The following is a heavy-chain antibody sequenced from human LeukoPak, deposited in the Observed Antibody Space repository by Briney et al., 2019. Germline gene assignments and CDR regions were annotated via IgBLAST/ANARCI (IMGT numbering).Heavy chain of an antibody. D-gene: IGHD3-16*01. Sequence: LPGGSLRLSCAAPGFTFSSYAMSWVRQAPGKGLEWVSAISGSGGSTYYADSVKGRFTISRDNSKNTLYLQMNSLRAEGTAVYYCAKISYDYIWGSYRYMDVWGKGTTVTVSS. J-gene: IGHJ6*03. CDR3: AKISYDYIWGSYRYMDV. CDR1: GFTFSSYA. V-gene: IGHV3-23*01. CDR2: ISGSGGST.